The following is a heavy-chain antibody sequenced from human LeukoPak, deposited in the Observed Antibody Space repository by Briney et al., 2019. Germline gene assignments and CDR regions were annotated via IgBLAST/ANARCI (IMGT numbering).Heavy chain of an antibody. Sequence: PGGSLRLSCAASGFPFSSYALSWVRPAPGKGLEWVSAISGSGGSTYYADSVQGRFTISRDNSKNTLYLQMNSLRAEDTAVYYCAKEGYYYDSSGYYSFFDYWGQGTLVTVSS. CDR3: AKEGYYYDSSGYYSFFDY. CDR1: GFPFSSYA. D-gene: IGHD3-22*01. J-gene: IGHJ4*02. V-gene: IGHV3-23*01. CDR2: ISGSGGST.